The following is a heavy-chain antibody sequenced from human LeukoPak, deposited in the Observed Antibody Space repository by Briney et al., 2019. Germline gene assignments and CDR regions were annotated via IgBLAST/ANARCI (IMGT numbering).Heavy chain of an antibody. J-gene: IGHJ4*02. V-gene: IGHV1-46*01. CDR3: ARALEDYSGHDYGLDY. CDR2: INPSAGGT. D-gene: IGHD5-12*01. Sequence: KASGYTLSTYYMHWVRQAPGQGLDWMGIINPSAGGTSYAQKFQGRVTMTRDTSTSAVYMELSSLRSEDTAVYYCARALEDYSGHDYGLDYWGQGTLVTVSS. CDR1: GYTLSTYY.